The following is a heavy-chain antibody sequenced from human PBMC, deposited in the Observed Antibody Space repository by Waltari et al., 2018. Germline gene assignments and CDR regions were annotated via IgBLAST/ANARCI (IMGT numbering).Heavy chain of an antibody. CDR1: GGPISGYY. D-gene: IGHD3-16*01. CDR2: IYVTGNT. V-gene: IGHV4-4*07. Sequence: QVQLQESGPRLVKPSETLSLTCVVSGGPISGYYWNWIRPSAGKGLEWIGSIYVTGNTAYHPSLKRRVTVSADTSKNHVSLNMISVTAADTAMYFCARGGEYFDPWGQGTLVIVSS. J-gene: IGHJ5*02. CDR3: ARGGEYFDP.